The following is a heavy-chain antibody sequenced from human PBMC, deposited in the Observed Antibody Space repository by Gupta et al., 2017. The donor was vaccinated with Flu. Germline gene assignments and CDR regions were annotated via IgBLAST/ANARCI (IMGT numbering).Heavy chain of an antibody. CDR3: ASTILGATGDDYYYEYMDV. Sequence: QVQLQESGPGLVKPSETLSLTCTVSGDSISDSYWSWIRQPPGTGLEWIGHVYYTGNTKHNPSLKSRVTMSVDMSKNEVSLKLTSVTAADTAVYYCASTILGATGDDYYYEYMDVWGKGTTVTVS. CDR2: VYYTGNT. CDR1: GDSISDSY. J-gene: IGHJ6*03. D-gene: IGHD1-26*01. V-gene: IGHV4-59*01.